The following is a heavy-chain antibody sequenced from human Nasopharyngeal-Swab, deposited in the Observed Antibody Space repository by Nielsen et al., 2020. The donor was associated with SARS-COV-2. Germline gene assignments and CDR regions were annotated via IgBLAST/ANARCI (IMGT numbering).Heavy chain of an antibody. J-gene: IGHJ6*02. Sequence: SETLSLTCTVSGYSISSGYYWSWIRQPPGKGLEWIGEINHSGSTNYNPSLKSRVTISVDTSKNQFSLKLSSVTAADTAVYYCARGRRTRYCSSTSCYAHNYYYYGMDVWGQGTTVTVSS. CDR1: GYSISSGYY. D-gene: IGHD2-2*01. V-gene: IGHV4-38-2*02. CDR3: ARGRRTRYCSSTSCYAHNYYYYGMDV. CDR2: INHSGST.